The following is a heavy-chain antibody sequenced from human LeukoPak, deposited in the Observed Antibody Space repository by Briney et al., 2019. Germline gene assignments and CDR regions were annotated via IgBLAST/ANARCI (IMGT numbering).Heavy chain of an antibody. V-gene: IGHV3-21*01. D-gene: IGHD3-22*01. Sequence: GGSLRLSRAASGFTFRNYALIWVRQAPGKGLEWLSSISSSSSAIYYADSVHGRFTISRDNARQTLYLEMDSLAIEDTAVYYCARGYDSTGWRYWGRGTLVTVSS. CDR3: ARGYDSTGWRY. CDR2: ISSSSSAI. J-gene: IGHJ4*02. CDR1: GFTFRNYA.